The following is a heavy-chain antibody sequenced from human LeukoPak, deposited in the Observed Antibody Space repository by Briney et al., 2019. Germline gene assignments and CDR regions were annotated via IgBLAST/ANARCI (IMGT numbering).Heavy chain of an antibody. Sequence: PSETLSLTCAVYGGSFSGYYWSWIRQPPGKGLEWIGEINHSGSTNYNPSLKSRVTISVDTSKNQFSLKLSSVTAADTAVYYCARGSSLSLTGYYNSPYYFDYWGQGTLVTVSS. CDR1: GGSFSGYY. CDR2: INHSGST. D-gene: IGHD3-9*01. J-gene: IGHJ4*02. V-gene: IGHV4-34*01. CDR3: ARGSSLSLTGYYNSPYYFDY.